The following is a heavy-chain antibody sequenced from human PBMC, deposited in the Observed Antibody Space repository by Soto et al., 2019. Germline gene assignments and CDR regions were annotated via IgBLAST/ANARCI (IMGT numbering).Heavy chain of an antibody. J-gene: IGHJ4*02. V-gene: IGHV3-30*18. Sequence: GGSLRLSCAASGFTFSSYGMNWVRQAPGKGLEWLALISYDGSTEYYADSVKGRFTISRDNSRNLLFLEMNSLGADDTAVYYCVKRRARNLASPACLDCWGRGPVVTVSS. CDR2: ISYDGSTE. CDR3: VKRRARNLASPACLDC. CDR1: GFTFSSYG. D-gene: IGHD3-10*01.